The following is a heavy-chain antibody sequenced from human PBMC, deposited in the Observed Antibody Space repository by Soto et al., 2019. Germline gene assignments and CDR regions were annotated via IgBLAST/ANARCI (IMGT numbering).Heavy chain of an antibody. J-gene: IGHJ4*02. CDR3: ARDRSGWYDF. CDR2: ISPHNGNA. Sequence: ASVKVSCKASGYTFTGYYMHWVRQAPGQALEWLGWISPHNGNAKYAQKVQDRVTMTADSAASTVYMELRSLRSDDSAVFYCARDRSGWYDFWGQGTLVTVSS. D-gene: IGHD6-19*01. V-gene: IGHV1-18*04. CDR1: GYTFTGYY.